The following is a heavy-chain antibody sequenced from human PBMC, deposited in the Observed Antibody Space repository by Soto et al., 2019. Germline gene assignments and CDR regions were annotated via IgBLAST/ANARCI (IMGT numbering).Heavy chain of an antibody. CDR2: ISPYSGYT. Sequence: ASVEVSCRGFCSRFMKYGIKWVRQAPGQGLEWVGWISPYSGYTHSAQKFHGRLTLTTDTAASTAYMELRILRSADTAPYYCAREASVLIPAAQPSRFDSWGQRNLVTVST. J-gene: IGHJ4*02. D-gene: IGHD2-2*01. V-gene: IGHV1-18*01. CDR3: AREASVLIPAAQPSRFDS. CDR1: CSRFMKYG.